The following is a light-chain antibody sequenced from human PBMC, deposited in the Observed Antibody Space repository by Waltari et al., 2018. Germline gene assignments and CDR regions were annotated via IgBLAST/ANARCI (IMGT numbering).Light chain of an antibody. V-gene: IGKV3-15*01. Sequence: EIVMTQSPASLSLSPGERVTLSCRASQSVTTNLAWYQQKPGQAPRLLIYGASPRAAGIPARFSGSGSGTEFTLTISGLQSEDFAFYYCQQYNDWPPWTFGQGTKVEIK. CDR3: QQYNDWPPWT. CDR1: QSVTTN. J-gene: IGKJ1*01. CDR2: GAS.